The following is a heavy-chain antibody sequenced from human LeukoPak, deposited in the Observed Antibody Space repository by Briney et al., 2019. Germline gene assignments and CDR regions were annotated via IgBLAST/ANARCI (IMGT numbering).Heavy chain of an antibody. D-gene: IGHD3-22*01. Sequence: PSETLSLTCSVSGGSISRHFWSWIRQPPGKGLEWIAFIHYSGRTKYNPSLQSRVTISIDTSENNFSLSLTSVTAADTAVYYCARLLDNDSSGDPDTFDMWGQGTVVSVSS. V-gene: IGHV4-59*11. CDR2: IHYSGRT. J-gene: IGHJ3*02. CDR1: GGSISRHF. CDR3: ARLLDNDSSGDPDTFDM.